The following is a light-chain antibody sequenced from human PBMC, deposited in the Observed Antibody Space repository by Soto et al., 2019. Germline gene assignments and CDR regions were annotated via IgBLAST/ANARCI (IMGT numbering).Light chain of an antibody. Sequence: EIVMPQSPATLSVSPGERATLSCRASQSVTSNLAWYQQNPVQAPRLLIYGASTRSNGIPARFSGSGSGTEFTLTISSLQSEEVAVYDCQQYNNWPLTFGGGTKVEIK. J-gene: IGKJ4*01. CDR3: QQYNNWPLT. V-gene: IGKV3-15*01. CDR1: QSVTSN. CDR2: GAS.